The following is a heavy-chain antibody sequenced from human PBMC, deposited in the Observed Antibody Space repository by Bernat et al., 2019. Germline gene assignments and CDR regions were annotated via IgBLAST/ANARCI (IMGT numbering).Heavy chain of an antibody. Sequence: QVQLVQSGAEVKKPGASVKVSCKVSGYNLTALSIHWVRQTLGKGLEWMGGFDPEDGETIFPQKFQGRVTMTEDTSTDTAYMELSSLRSEDTAVYYCATRAITVMVMPWGYFDYWGQGTLVTVSS. CDR1: GYNLTALS. CDR2: FDPEDGET. CDR3: ATRAITVMVMPWGYFDY. J-gene: IGHJ4*02. D-gene: IGHD3-22*01. V-gene: IGHV1-24*01.